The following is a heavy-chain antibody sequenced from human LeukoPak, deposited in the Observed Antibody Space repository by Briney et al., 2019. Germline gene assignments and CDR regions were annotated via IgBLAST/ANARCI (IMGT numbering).Heavy chain of an antibody. CDR2: VSYDGNDK. CDR1: GFTFSSYG. J-gene: IGHJ6*02. D-gene: IGHD3/OR15-3a*01. V-gene: IGHV3-30*18. Sequence: GRSLRLSCAASGFTFSSYGMHWVRQAPGKGLDWVAIVSYDGNDKYYADSVKGRFTISRDNSKNTLYLQMNSLRAEDTAVYYCAKDYGLGLSYYYYGMDVWGQGTTVTVSS. CDR3: AKDYGLGLSYYYYGMDV.